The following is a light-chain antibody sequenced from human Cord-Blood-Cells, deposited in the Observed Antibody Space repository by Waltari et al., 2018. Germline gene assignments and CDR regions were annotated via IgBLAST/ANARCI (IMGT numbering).Light chain of an antibody. CDR2: DVS. V-gene: IGLV2-14*01. Sequence: QSALTQPASVSRSPRQSITISCTGTRRDVGGYKYVSWYQQHPGKAPKLMSYDVSKRPSGVSSRFSGSKSGNTASLTISGLQAEDEADYYCSSYTSSSTWVFGGGTKLTVL. CDR1: RRDVGGYKY. J-gene: IGLJ3*02. CDR3: SSYTSSSTWV.